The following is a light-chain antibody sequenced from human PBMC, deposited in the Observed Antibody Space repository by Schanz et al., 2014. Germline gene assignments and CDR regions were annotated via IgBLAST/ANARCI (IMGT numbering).Light chain of an antibody. Sequence: QSALTQPASVSGSPGQSITISCTGTSSDIGGYNYVSWYQHHPGKAPKLLIYDVTKRPSGVPDRFSGSKSGNTASLTVSGLQAEDEADYYCCSYADSSTGVFGGGTKVTVL. CDR3: CSYADSSTGV. V-gene: IGLV2-8*01. J-gene: IGLJ3*02. CDR2: DVT. CDR1: SSDIGGYNY.